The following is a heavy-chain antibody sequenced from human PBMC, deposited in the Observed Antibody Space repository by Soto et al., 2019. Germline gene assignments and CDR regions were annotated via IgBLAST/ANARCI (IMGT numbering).Heavy chain of an antibody. CDR2: IGYDGNNK. CDR3: ARGGVTGIVGIFGSPLDI. V-gene: IGHV3-33*01. J-gene: IGHJ3*02. D-gene: IGHD1-1*01. CDR1: GFSFTTYG. Sequence: QVQLVESRGGWVQPGRSLRLSCEATGFSFTTYGMHWVRQAPGKGLEWVAVIGYDGNNKYYADSVEGRFTISRDNSKNTVYLQMKSLRGDDTAVYYCARGGVTGIVGIFGSPLDIWGQGTVVTVSS.